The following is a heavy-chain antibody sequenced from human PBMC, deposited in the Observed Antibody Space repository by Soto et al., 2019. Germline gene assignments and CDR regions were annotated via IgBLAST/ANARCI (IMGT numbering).Heavy chain of an antibody. V-gene: IGHV3-15*01. CDR1: GFTFSNAW. D-gene: IGHD3-10*02. CDR3: TTYVPSQKMRRLLNAFDI. Sequence: GGSLRLSCAASGFTFSNAWMSWVRQAPGKGLEWVGRIKSKTDGGTTDYAAPVKGRFTISRDDSKNTLYLQMNSLKTEDTAVYYCTTYVPSQKMRRLLNAFDIWGQGTMVTVSS. CDR2: IKSKTDGGTT. J-gene: IGHJ3*02.